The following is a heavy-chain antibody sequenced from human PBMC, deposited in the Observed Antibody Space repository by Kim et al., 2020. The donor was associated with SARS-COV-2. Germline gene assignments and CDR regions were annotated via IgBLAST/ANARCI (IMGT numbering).Heavy chain of an antibody. V-gene: IGHV4-39*01. D-gene: IGHD3-10*01. CDR2: IYYSGST. CDR3: ARHVDYGSGTFAY. J-gene: IGHJ4*02. Sequence: SETLSLTCTVSGGSISSSSYYWGWIRQPPGKGLEWIGSIYYSGSTYYNPSLKSRVTISVDTSKNQFSLKLSSVTAADTAVYYCARHVDYGSGTFAYWGQGTLVTVSS. CDR1: GGSISSSSYY.